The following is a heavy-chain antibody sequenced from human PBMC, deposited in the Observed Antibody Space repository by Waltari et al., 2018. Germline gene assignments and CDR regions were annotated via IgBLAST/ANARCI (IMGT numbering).Heavy chain of an antibody. J-gene: IGHJ4*02. D-gene: IGHD5-18*01. CDR3: ARKGGRGYTYGPFYYDS. V-gene: IGHV3-74*01. Sequence: EVQLVEAGGDIVQPGGSLRLSCAASGFRFSDYWMHWVRQVPGKGLGWVSRSNSDGSSISYSDSVKGRFTISRDNSKNMLYLQLNSLRAEDTAVYYCARKGGRGYTYGPFYYDSWGQGTLVTVSS. CDR1: GFRFSDYW. CDR2: SNSDGSSI.